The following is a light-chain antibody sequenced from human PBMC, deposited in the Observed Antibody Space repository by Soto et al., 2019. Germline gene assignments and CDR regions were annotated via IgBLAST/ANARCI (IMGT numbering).Light chain of an antibody. CDR1: QSVTSTY. J-gene: IGKJ4*01. Sequence: EIVLTQSPGTLSLSPGERATLSCRASQSVTSTYLAWYQQKPGQAPRLLIYGASNRTTGIPDRFTGSGSGTDVTLTISRLEPEDFAVDYCQQYGGSPLTFGGGTKVEIK. CDR3: QQYGGSPLT. CDR2: GAS. V-gene: IGKV3-20*01.